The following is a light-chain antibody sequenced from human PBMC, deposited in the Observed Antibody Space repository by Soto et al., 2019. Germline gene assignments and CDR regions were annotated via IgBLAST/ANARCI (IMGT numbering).Light chain of an antibody. V-gene: IGLV1-40*01. J-gene: IGLJ1*01. CDR2: ANI. CDR3: QSYDSSPSGYV. CDR1: GSNIGAGYD. Sequence: QSVLTQPPSVSGAPGQRVTISCTGSGSNIGAGYDVHWYQQLPGTAPKLLIFANINRPSGVPDRFPGSKSGTSASLAITGLRAEDEADYYCQSYDSSPSGYVFGTGTKVTDL.